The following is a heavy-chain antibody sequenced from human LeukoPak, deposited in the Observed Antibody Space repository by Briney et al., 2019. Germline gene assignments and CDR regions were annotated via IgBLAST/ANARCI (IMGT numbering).Heavy chain of an antibody. CDR1: GGSFSSSTYN. J-gene: IGHJ4*02. Sequence: SETLSLTCTVSGGSFSSSTYNWGWIRQPPGKGLEWIGSTYYSGSTYYNPSLKSRVTISVDTSKNQFSLKLTSVTAADTAVYFCARQRRYYDSSGYFDYWGQGTLVTISS. V-gene: IGHV4-39*01. CDR3: ARQRRYYDSSGYFDY. D-gene: IGHD3-22*01. CDR2: TYYSGST.